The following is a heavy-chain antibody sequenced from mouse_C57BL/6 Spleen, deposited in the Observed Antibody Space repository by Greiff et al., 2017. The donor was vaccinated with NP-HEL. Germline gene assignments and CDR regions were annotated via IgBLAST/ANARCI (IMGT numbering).Heavy chain of an antibody. V-gene: IGHV5-4*01. CDR2: LSAGGSYT. CDR1: GFTFSSYA. CDR3: ARDRWFAY. J-gene: IGHJ3*01. Sequence: EVQRVAPGGGLVTPGGSLKLSCAASGFTFSSYAMSWVRQTPVKRLEWFATLSAGGSYTYYPDNVKGRFNISRDNAKNNRYLQMSHLKAEDTAMYYGARDRWFAYWGQGTLVTVSA.